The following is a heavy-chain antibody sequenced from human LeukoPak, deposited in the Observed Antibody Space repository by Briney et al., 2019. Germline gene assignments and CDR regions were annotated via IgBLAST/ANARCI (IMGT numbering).Heavy chain of an antibody. J-gene: IGHJ4*02. CDR2: IYYSGST. CDR1: GGSISSYY. V-gene: IGHV4-59*01. Sequence: SETLSLTCTVSGGSISSYYWSWIRQPPGKGLEWIGYIYYSGSTNYNPSLKSRVTIPVDTSKNQFSLKLSSVTAADTAVYYCARRSANEPIDYWGQGTLVTVSS. CDR3: ARRSANEPIDY.